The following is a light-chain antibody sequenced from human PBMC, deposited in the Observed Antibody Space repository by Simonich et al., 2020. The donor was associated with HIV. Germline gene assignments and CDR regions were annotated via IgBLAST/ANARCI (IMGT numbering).Light chain of an antibody. J-gene: IGLJ3*02. CDR3: YSTDSSGNRV. CDR1: ALPKKY. V-gene: IGLV3-10*01. Sequence: SYALTQPPSVSVSPGQTARIPGSGDALPKKYAYWYQQKSGQAPVLVVYEDSKRPSGSPERFSGSSSGTMATLTISGAQVEDEADYYCYSTDSSGNRVFGGGTKLTVL. CDR2: EDS.